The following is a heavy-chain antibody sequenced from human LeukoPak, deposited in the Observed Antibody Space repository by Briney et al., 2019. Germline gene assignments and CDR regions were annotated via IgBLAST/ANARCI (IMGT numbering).Heavy chain of an antibody. D-gene: IGHD2-15*01. J-gene: IGHJ5*02. CDR3: ARLSPPIASFCSGGTCYSGGLDP. Sequence: ASVKVSCKASGYTFTSYGITWVRQAPGQGLEWMGWITTYNGNTYYAQNFQGRVTMTADTSTSTAYMEVRSLRSDDTAVYYCARLSPPIASFCSGGTCYSGGLDPWGQGTLVTVSS. CDR1: GYTFTSYG. CDR2: ITTYNGNT. V-gene: IGHV1-18*01.